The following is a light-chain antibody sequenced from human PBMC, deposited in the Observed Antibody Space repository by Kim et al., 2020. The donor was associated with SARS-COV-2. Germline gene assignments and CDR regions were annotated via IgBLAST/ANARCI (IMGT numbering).Light chain of an antibody. CDR2: GAS. Sequence: EIVLTQSPGTLSLSPGERATLSCRASQSVSSRYFAWYQQKPGQAPRLLIFGASSRATGIPDRFSGSGSGTDFTLTISRLEPEDFAVYYCQQFGKSPWTFGQGTKVEIK. CDR1: QSVSSRY. CDR3: QQFGKSPWT. J-gene: IGKJ1*01. V-gene: IGKV3-20*01.